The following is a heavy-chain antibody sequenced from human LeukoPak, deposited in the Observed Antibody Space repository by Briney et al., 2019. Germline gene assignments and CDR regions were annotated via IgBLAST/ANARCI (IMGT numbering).Heavy chain of an antibody. CDR3: ARDRYYGSGPYYGMDV. D-gene: IGHD3-10*01. J-gene: IGHJ6*02. Sequence: GRSLRLSCAASGFTFSSYSMHWVCQAPGQGLEWVALISSDGGYKYYADSVEGRFTISRDTSENTLYLQMNSLRPEDTAVYYCARDRYYGSGPYYGMDVWGQGTSVIVSS. V-gene: IGHV3-30-3*01. CDR1: GFTFSSYS. CDR2: ISSDGGYK.